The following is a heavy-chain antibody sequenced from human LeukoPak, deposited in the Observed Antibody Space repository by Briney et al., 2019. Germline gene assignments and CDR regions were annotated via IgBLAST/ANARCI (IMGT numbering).Heavy chain of an antibody. CDR2: IYHSGST. Sequence: SETLSLTCTVSGGSISSYYWSWIRQPPGKGLEWIGYIYHSGSTYYNPSLESRVTISLDKSKNQFSLKLGSVTAADTAVYYCARGGTYSGSDFDHWGQGTLVTVSS. J-gene: IGHJ4*02. D-gene: IGHD5-12*01. CDR3: ARGGTYSGSDFDH. V-gene: IGHV4-4*08. CDR1: GGSISSYY.